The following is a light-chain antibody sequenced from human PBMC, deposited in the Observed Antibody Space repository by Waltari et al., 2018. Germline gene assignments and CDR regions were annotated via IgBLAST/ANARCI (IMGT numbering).Light chain of an antibody. CDR3: QTGGHGTWV. J-gene: IGLJ3*02. V-gene: IGLV4-69*01. CDR1: SGYSRNV. CDR2: VNSDGSH. Sequence: LVLTQSPSASASLGPSVKLTCTLSSGYSRNVIACHQQQPEKGPRYLMTVNSDGSHSKGGEIPDRFSGSGSGAERYLTISSLQSEDEADYYCQTGGHGTWVFGGGTKLTVL.